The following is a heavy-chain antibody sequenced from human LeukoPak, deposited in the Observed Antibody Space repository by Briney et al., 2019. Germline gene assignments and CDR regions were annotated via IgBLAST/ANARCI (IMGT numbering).Heavy chain of an antibody. J-gene: IGHJ4*02. CDR2: SNSGST. CDR3: ARHGGEVY. Sequence: SETLSLTCTVSGGSISSYYWSWIRQPQGRDWSGLGISNSGSTNYNPSLKSRVTISVDTSKNQFSLKLSSVTAADTAVYYCARHGGEVYWGQGTLVTVSS. CDR1: GGSISSYY. V-gene: IGHV4-59*08. D-gene: IGHD3-3*01.